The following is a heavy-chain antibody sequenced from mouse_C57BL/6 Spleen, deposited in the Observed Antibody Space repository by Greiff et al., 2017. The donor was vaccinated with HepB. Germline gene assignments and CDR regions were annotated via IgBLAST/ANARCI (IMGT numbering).Heavy chain of an antibody. D-gene: IGHD1-1*01. J-gene: IGHJ2*01. V-gene: IGHV1-4*01. CDR2: INPSSGYT. Sequence: VNVVESGAELARPGASVKMSCKASGYTFTSYTMHWVKQRPGQGLEWIGYINPSSGYTKYNQKFKDKATLTADKSSSTAYMQLSSLTSEDSAVYYCAMGYGSSPDYWGQGTTLTVSS. CDR3: AMGYGSSPDY. CDR1: GYTFTSYT.